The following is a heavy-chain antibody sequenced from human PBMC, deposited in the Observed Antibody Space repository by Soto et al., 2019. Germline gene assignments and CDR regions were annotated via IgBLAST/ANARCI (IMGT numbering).Heavy chain of an antibody. CDR3: AKDLTTVTNHYYGMDV. CDR1: GFTFSSYG. CDR2: ISYDGSNK. Sequence: PGESLKISCAASGFTFSSYGMHWVRQAPGKGLEWVAVISYDGSNKYYADSVKGRFTISRDNSKNTLYLQMNSLRAEDTAVYYCAKDLTTVTNHYYGMDVWGQGTTVTVSS. D-gene: IGHD4-4*01. J-gene: IGHJ6*02. V-gene: IGHV3-30*18.